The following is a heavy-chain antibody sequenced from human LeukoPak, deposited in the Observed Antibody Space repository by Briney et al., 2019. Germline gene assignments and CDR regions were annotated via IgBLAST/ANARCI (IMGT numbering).Heavy chain of an antibody. J-gene: IGHJ4*02. CDR2: INPNSGGT. Sequence: GSSVKVSCKASGYNLTNYYMHWVRQAPGQGVEWMGWINPNSGGTHCAQKFQGRVTLSRDTPIRPAYMELSSLRSDDTAVYYCAREMAPLDFFDYWGQGTLVTVSS. D-gene: IGHD2-8*01. V-gene: IGHV1-2*02. CDR3: AREMAPLDFFDY. CDR1: GYNLTNYY.